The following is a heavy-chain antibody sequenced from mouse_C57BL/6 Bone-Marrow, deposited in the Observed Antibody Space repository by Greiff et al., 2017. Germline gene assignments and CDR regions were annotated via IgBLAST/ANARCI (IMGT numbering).Heavy chain of an antibody. D-gene: IGHD1-1*01. CDR1: GFNIKDYY. CDR3: TTLAAVVASRFDC. V-gene: IGHV14-1*01. CDR2: IDPEDGDT. J-gene: IGHJ2*03. Sequence: VQLQQSVAELVRPGASVKLSCTASGFNIKDYYMHWVKQRPEQGLEWIGRIDPEDGDTEYAPKFQGKATMTADTSSSTAYLQLSSLTSEDSAVYYCTTLAAVVASRFDCWGQGASRTVSA.